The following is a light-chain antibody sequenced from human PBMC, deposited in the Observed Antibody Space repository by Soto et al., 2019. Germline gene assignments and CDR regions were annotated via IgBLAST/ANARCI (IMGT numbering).Light chain of an antibody. CDR1: QSVRST. V-gene: IGKV3D-15*01. J-gene: IGKJ1*01. Sequence: EIVMTQSPATLSVSPGERATLSCRASQSVRSTSLGWYQQKPGQAPRLLIYGASYRAIGIPDRFSGSGSGTDFTLTISRLEPEDFAVYYCQQYNNWPRTFGQGTKVDIK. CDR3: QQYNNWPRT. CDR2: GAS.